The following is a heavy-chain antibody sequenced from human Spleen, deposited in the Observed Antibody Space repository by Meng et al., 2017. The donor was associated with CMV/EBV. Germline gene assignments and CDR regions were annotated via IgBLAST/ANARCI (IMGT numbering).Heavy chain of an antibody. CDR1: GGSISSSSYY. D-gene: IGHD1-14*01. CDR2: ICYSGST. Sequence: GSLRLSCTVSGGSISSSSYYWGWIRQPPGKGLEWIGSICYSGSTYYNPSLKSRVTISVDTSKNQFSLKLSSVTAADTAVYYCARDRNHYFDYWGQGTLVTVSS. V-gene: IGHV4-39*07. CDR3: ARDRNHYFDY. J-gene: IGHJ4*02.